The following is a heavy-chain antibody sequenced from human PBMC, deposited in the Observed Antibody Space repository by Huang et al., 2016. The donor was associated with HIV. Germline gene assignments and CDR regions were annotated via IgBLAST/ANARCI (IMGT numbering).Heavy chain of an antibody. Sequence: EVQLVESGGGLVQPGGSLRLSCAASGFTFSSYSMNWVRQAPGKGLEWVSYISSSSSTIYYADSVKGRFTSSRDNAKNSLYLQMNSLRDEDTAVYYCARDSDYYDSSGYYYAYNWFDPWGQGTLVTVSS. CDR2: ISSSSSTI. J-gene: IGHJ5*02. D-gene: IGHD3-22*01. CDR1: GFTFSSYS. V-gene: IGHV3-48*02. CDR3: ARDSDYYDSSGYYYAYNWFDP.